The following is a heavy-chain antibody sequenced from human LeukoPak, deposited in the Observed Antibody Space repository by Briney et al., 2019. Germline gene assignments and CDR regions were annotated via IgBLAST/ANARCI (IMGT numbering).Heavy chain of an antibody. CDR1: GFTFSSYE. V-gene: IGHV3-48*03. CDR3: ARADCTNGVCLIDY. Sequence: GGSLRLSCAASGFTFSSYEMNWVRQAPGKGLEWVSYISSSGSTIYYADSVKGRFTISRDNAKNSLYLQMNSLRAEDTAVYYCARADCTNGVCLIDYWGQGTLVTVSS. D-gene: IGHD2-8*01. J-gene: IGHJ4*02. CDR2: ISSSGSTI.